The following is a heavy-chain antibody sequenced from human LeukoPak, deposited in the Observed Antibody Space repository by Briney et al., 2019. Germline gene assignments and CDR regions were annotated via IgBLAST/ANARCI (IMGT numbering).Heavy chain of an antibody. V-gene: IGHV4-34*01. D-gene: IGHD3-10*01. CDR2: INHSGST. Sequence: SETLSLTCAVYGGSFSGYYWSWIRQPPGKGLEWIGEINHSGSTNYNPSLKSRVTISVDTSKNQFSLKLGSVTAADTAVYYCAREPRNYGSGRPYYYYMDVWGKGTTVTVSS. CDR1: GGSFSGYY. CDR3: AREPRNYGSGRPYYYYMDV. J-gene: IGHJ6*03.